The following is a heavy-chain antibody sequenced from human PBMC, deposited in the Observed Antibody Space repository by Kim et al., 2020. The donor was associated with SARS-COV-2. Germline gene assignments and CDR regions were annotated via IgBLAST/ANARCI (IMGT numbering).Heavy chain of an antibody. CDR3: TTELNDFWSGYYYYY. CDR1: GFTFSNAW. CDR2: IKHKTDGGTT. Sequence: GGSLRLSCAASGFTFSNAWMSWVRQAPGKGLEWVGSIKHKTDGGTTDYAAPGKGRFTISSDDSKKTLYLQMNSLKTKATAVYYCTTELNDFWSGYYYYY. D-gene: IGHD3-3*01. V-gene: IGHV3-15*01. J-gene: IGHJ6*01.